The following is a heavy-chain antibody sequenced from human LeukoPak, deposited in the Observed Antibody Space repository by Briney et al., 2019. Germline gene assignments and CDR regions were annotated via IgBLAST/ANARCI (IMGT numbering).Heavy chain of an antibody. CDR1: GAAFTKYG. CDR2: ISRSGDIT. Sequence: PGGSLRLSCAAPGAAFTKYGMKWVRQAAGAGLEYISGISRSGDITHYADSVEGRFTISRDNVQNTLYLQMNSLRADDTALYSCATEGFYYWGPGTQVTVSS. CDR3: ATEGFYY. V-gene: IGHV3-23*01. J-gene: IGHJ4*02.